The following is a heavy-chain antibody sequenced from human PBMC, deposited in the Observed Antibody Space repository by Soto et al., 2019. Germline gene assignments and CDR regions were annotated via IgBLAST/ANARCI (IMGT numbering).Heavy chain of an antibody. CDR1: GGSIGRSSYY. CDR3: ARSLDSSGSSFDP. CDR2: ISYRGST. V-gene: IGHV4-39*01. Sequence: QLQLQESGPGLVKPSETLSLTCTVSGGSIGRSSYYWGWIRQPPGKGLEYIGTISYRGSTYYNPSLKSRVTISVDTSKDQFSLKLSSVTAADTAVYYCARSLDSSGSSFDPWGQGTLVTVSS. J-gene: IGHJ5*02. D-gene: IGHD3-22*01.